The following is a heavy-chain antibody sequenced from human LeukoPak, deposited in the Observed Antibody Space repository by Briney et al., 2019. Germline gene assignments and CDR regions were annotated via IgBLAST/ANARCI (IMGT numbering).Heavy chain of an antibody. V-gene: IGHV1-69*13. Sequence: SVKVSCKASGGTFSSYAISWVRQAPGQGLEWMGGIIPIFGTANYAQKFQGRVTITADESTSTAYMELSSLRSEDTAVYYCARDRIVGVLDAFDMWGQGTIVTVSS. CDR1: GGTFSSYA. J-gene: IGHJ3*02. CDR2: IIPIFGTA. CDR3: ARDRIVGVLDAFDM. D-gene: IGHD1-26*01.